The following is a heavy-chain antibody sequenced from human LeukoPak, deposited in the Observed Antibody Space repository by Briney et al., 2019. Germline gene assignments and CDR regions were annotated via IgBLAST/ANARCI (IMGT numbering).Heavy chain of an antibody. Sequence: SETLSLTCTVSGGSISSYYWSWIRQPPGKGLEWIGYIYYSGSTNYNPSLKSRVTISVDTSKNQFSLKLSSVTAADTAVYYCAREDTAKDAFDIWGQGTVVTVSS. V-gene: IGHV4-59*01. J-gene: IGHJ3*02. CDR1: GGSISSYY. CDR3: AREDTAKDAFDI. D-gene: IGHD5-18*01. CDR2: IYYSGST.